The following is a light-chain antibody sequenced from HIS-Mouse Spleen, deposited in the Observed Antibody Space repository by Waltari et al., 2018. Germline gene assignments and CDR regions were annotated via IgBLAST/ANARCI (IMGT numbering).Light chain of an antibody. CDR1: QSISSW. Sequence: DIQMTQSPSTLSASVGDRVTITCRASQSISSWLAWYQQKPGKAPKLLIYKASSLESGVPSRCSGSGSGTEFTLTISSLQPDDFATYYCQQYNSYLTFGGGTKVEIK. CDR2: KAS. V-gene: IGKV1-5*03. J-gene: IGKJ4*01. CDR3: QQYNSYLT.